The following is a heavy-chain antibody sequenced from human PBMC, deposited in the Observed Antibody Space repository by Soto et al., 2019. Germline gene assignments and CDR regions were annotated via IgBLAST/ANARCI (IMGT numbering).Heavy chain of an antibody. CDR2: IVVGSDNT. J-gene: IGHJ4*02. D-gene: IGHD5-18*01. CDR3: AREAPYTAMEPFDY. V-gene: IGHV1-58*02. CDR1: GFSFTSSA. Sequence: SVKVSCKTSGFSFTSSAIQWVRQARGQRLEWIGWIVVGSDNTNYAQKFQERVTITRDLSTNTIYMDLSSLRSEDTAVYYCAREAPYTAMEPFDYWGQGTLVTVSS.